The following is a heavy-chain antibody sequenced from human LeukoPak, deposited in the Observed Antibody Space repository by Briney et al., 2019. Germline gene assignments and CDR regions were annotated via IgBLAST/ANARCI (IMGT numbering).Heavy chain of an antibody. CDR3: AKGDYDFWSGPNWFDP. V-gene: IGHV1-46*01. J-gene: IGHJ5*02. Sequence: ASVKVSCKVSGYTFTSEYMYWVRQAPGQGLEWMGIINPSGGSTSYAQKFQGRVTMTRDMSTSTVYMELSSLRSEDTAVYYCAKGDYDFWSGPNWFDPWGQGTLVTVSS. CDR2: INPSGGST. D-gene: IGHD3-3*01. CDR1: GYTFTSEY.